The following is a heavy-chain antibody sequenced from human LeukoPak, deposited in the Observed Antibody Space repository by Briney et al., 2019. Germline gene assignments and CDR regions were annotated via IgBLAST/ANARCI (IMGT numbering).Heavy chain of an antibody. CDR3: ARGPGIALRKLPRGAFDI. Sequence: SETLSLTCTVSGGSISSYYWSWIRQPPGKGLEWIGYIYYSGSTNYNPSLKSRVTISVDTSKNQFSLKLSSVTAADTAVYYCARGPGIALRKLPRGAFDIWGQGTMVTVSS. CDR1: GGSISSYY. V-gene: IGHV4-59*08. J-gene: IGHJ3*02. D-gene: IGHD6-13*01. CDR2: IYYSGST.